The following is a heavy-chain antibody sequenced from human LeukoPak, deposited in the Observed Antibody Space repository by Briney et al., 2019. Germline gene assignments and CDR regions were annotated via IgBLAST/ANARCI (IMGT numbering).Heavy chain of an antibody. V-gene: IGHV3-30*04. D-gene: IGHD2-8*01. J-gene: IGHJ4*02. CDR3: VEGYCTNGVCATSVEFDY. CDR1: GFTFSSYA. CDR2: ISYDGSNK. Sequence: GGSLRLSCAASGFTFSSYAMHWVRQAPGKGLEWVAVISYDGSNKYYADSVKGRFTISRDNSKNTLYLQMNSLRAEDTAVYYCVEGYCTNGVCATSVEFDYWGQGTLVTVSS.